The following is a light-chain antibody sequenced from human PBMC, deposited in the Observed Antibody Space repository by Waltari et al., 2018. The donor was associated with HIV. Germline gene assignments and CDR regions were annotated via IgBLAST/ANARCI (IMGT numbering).Light chain of an antibody. J-gene: IGKJ5*01. V-gene: IGKV1-27*01. CDR3: QNYDSAPVA. Sequence: DIQMSQAPSSLSASVGDRVTITCRASRDISNDLARYQQKSGEVPKLLIYGASTLRSGVSSRFRGSASGTEFTLTINGLQPEDVASYYCQNYDSAPVAFGQGTRLEI. CDR2: GAS. CDR1: RDISND.